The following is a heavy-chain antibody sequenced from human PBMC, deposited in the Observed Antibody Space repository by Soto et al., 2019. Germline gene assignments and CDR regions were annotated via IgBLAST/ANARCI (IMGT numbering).Heavy chain of an antibody. CDR1: GFTFNDFF. J-gene: IGHJ5*02. CDR3: ARNTFNWFDP. Sequence: QVQLVESGGDLVKPGGSLRLSCAASGFTFNDFFMTWIRQAPGRGPEWVASTSNSGNSVYYADSVKGRFTVSRDNAQNTLTLQMTDLRVDDTAVDYCARNTFNWFDPWGQGTLVTVSS. CDR2: TSNSGNSV. V-gene: IGHV3-11*01.